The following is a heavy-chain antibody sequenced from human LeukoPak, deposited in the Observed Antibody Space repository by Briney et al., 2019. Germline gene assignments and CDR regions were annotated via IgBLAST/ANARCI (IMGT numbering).Heavy chain of an antibody. CDR2: ISWNSGSI. J-gene: IGHJ4*02. V-gene: IGHV3-9*02. CDR3: AKVARIGGNFDY. D-gene: IGHD4-23*01. Sequence: ARRSLRPSCTASSSTSDASAMHWVRHAPGKALKCVSGISWNSGSIGYADSVKGRFTISRDNAKNSLYLQMNSLRAEDTALYYCAKVARIGGNFDYWGQGTLVTVSS. CDR1: SSTSDASA.